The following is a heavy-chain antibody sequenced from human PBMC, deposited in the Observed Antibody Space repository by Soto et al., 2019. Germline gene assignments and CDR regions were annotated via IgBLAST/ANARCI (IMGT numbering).Heavy chain of an antibody. J-gene: IGHJ5*02. V-gene: IGHV1-8*01. D-gene: IGHD2-2*01. CDR3: ASRAAASHWFDP. Sequence: QVQLVQSGAEVKKPGASVKVSCKASGYTFTSYDINWVRQATGQGLEWMGWMNPNSGNTGYAQKFQGRVTMTRNTSISTAYMEMSSMRSEDTAVYYCASRAAASHWFDPWGQGTLVTVSS. CDR2: MNPNSGNT. CDR1: GYTFTSYD.